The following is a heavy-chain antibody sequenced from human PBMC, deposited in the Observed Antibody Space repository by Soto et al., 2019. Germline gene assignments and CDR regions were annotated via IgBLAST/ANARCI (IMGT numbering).Heavy chain of an antibody. CDR3: TSPRDNNYYYYYMDV. Sequence: EVQLVESGGGLVQPGRSLRLSCTASGFTFGDYAMSWFRQAPGKGLEWVGFIRSKAYGGTTEYAASVKGRFTISRDDSKSIAYLQMNSLKTEDTAVYYCTSPRDNNYYYYYMDVWGKGTTVTVSS. CDR2: IRSKAYGGTT. J-gene: IGHJ6*03. V-gene: IGHV3-49*03. CDR1: GFTFGDYA.